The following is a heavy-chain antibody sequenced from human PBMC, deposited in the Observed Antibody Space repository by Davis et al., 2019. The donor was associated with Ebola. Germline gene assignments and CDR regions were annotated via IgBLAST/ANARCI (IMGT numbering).Heavy chain of an antibody. CDR1: GFTFSSYW. V-gene: IGHV3-74*01. J-gene: IGHJ3*02. D-gene: IGHD7-27*01. CDR2: IKTDGSST. Sequence: GESLKISCAASGFTFSSYWMYWVRQTPGKGLVWVSHIKTDGSSTNYADSVRGRFTVSRDNAKNTLYLQMNSLRAEDTAVYYCARDLGMGRRVDAFDIWGQGTMVTVSS. CDR3: ARDLGMGRRVDAFDI.